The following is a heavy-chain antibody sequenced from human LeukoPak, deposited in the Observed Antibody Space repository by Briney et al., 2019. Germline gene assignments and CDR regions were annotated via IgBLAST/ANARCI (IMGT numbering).Heavy chain of an antibody. CDR2: INHSGST. D-gene: IGHD2-2*01. Sequence: PSETLSLTCAVYGGSFSGYYWSWIRQPPGKGLEWIGEINHSGSTNYNPSLKSRVTISVDTSKNQFSLKLSSVTAADTAVYYCARARVPTPDIVVVPAATENPWGQGTLVTVSS. V-gene: IGHV4-34*01. CDR1: GGSFSGYY. J-gene: IGHJ5*02. CDR3: ARARVPTPDIVVVPAATENP.